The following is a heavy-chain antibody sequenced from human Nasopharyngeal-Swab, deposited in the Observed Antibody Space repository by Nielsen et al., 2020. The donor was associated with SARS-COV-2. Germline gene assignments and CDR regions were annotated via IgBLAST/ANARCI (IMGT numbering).Heavy chain of an antibody. V-gene: IGHV3-30*18. CDR3: AKSLRGVSLSFGYYYGLDV. J-gene: IGHJ6*02. D-gene: IGHD3-10*01. CDR2: VSYDGRHK. Sequence: WIRQPPGKGLEWVAVVSYDGRHKSYAGSVKGRSTVSRDNSKNTMYLQMSSLRAEDTAIYYCAKSLRGVSLSFGYYYGLDVWGQGTTVTVSS.